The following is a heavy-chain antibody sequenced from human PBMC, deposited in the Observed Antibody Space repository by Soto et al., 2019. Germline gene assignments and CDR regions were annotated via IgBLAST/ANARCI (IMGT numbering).Heavy chain of an antibody. V-gene: IGHV1-46*03. CDR2: INPSDDST. Sequence: QVQLVQSGAEVKKPGASVRLSCKTSIYIFTNYYIHWLRQAPGQGLEWMGIINPSDDSTKYALKFQGRDTLTRATSTSTVYMELSSLRSEDTAVYYCSRGLTRGDSWGQGTLGAVSS. CDR3: SRGLTRGDS. J-gene: IGHJ5*01. CDR1: IYIFTNYY.